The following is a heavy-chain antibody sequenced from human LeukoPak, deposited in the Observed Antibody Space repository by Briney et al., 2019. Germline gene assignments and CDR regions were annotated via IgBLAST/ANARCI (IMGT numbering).Heavy chain of an antibody. D-gene: IGHD3-22*01. CDR3: ARGKPYYYDSSGSDY. CDR2: IKQDGSEK. J-gene: IGHJ4*02. Sequence: GGSLRLSCAASGFTFSSYWMSWVRQAPGKGLEWVANIKQDGSEKYYVDSVKGRFTISRDNAKNSLYLQMNSLRAEDTAVYYCARGKPYYYDSSGSDYWGQGTLVTVSS. V-gene: IGHV3-7*01. CDR1: GFTFSSYW.